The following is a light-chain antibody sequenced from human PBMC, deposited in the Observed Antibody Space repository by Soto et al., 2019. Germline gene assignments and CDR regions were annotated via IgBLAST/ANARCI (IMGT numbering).Light chain of an antibody. V-gene: IGKV3-15*01. CDR2: GAS. CDR3: QQYNSWPPRT. Sequence: EIVMTQSPASLSVSPGETATLSCRASQSISNSLAWYQQKPGQAPSLLIYGASTRATGIPARFSGSGSGTEFTLTISSLLSEDSALYYCQQYNSWPPRTFGQGTKLEIK. J-gene: IGKJ2*01. CDR1: QSISNS.